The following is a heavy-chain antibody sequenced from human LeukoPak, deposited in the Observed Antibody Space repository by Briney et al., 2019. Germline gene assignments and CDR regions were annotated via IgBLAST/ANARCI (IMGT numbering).Heavy chain of an antibody. J-gene: IGHJ4*02. Sequence: GASVKVSCKPSGYSLTGYYMHWVRQAPGQGLEWMGWINPNSGGTNYAQKFQDRVTMTRDTSISTAYMELSRLRSDDTAVYYCARDLEVRGVLYYFDYWGQGTLVTVSS. V-gene: IGHV1-2*02. D-gene: IGHD3-10*01. CDR1: GYSLTGYY. CDR3: ARDLEVRGVLYYFDY. CDR2: INPNSGGT.